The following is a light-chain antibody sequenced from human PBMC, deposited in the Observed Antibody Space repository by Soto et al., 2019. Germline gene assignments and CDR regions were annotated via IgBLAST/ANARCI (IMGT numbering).Light chain of an antibody. CDR3: QQYNSFSCT. CDR2: DAS. V-gene: IGKV1-5*01. CDR1: QGLKSW. J-gene: IGKJ1*01. Sequence: DLQMTQSPSTLSASVGDRVTITCRASQGLKSWLAWYQQKPGKAPNLLIYDASSLKSGVPSRFSGSGSGTEFTLTISSLQPDDFATYYCQQYNSFSCTFGQGTKVDIK.